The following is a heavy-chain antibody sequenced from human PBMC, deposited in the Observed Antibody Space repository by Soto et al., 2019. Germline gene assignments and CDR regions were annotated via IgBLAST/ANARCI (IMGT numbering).Heavy chain of an antibody. D-gene: IGHD5-12*01. CDR1: GGSISSYY. V-gene: IGHV4-59*01. Sequence: PSETLSLTCTVSGGSISSYYWSWIRQPPGKGLEWIGYIYYSGSTNYNPSLKSRVTISVDTSKNQFSLKLSSVTAADTAVYYCARDRNSGYDVGGSYFDYWGQGTMVTVYS. CDR3: ARDRNSGYDVGGSYFDY. J-gene: IGHJ4*02. CDR2: IYYSGST.